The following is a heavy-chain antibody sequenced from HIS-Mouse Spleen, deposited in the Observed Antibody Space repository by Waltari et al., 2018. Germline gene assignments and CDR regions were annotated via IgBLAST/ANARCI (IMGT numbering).Heavy chain of an antibody. D-gene: IGHD6-13*01. CDR3: ARGGIAAAGVYYYYGMDV. CDR1: GYTFTGHS. Sequence: QVQLAQSGAEVKKPGASVKVSCMASGYTFTGHSTHRVRQAPGQWLEWMGWVNPNSGGTNYAKKFQGRVTMTRDTSISTAYMELSRLRSDDTAVYYCARGGIAAAGVYYYYGMDVWGQGTTVTVSS. CDR2: VNPNSGGT. V-gene: IGHV1-2*02. J-gene: IGHJ6*02.